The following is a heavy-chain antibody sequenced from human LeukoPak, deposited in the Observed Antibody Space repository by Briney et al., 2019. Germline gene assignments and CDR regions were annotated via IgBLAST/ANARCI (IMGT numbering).Heavy chain of an antibody. CDR3: AKDKGWGYSSYDYYGMDV. D-gene: IGHD1-26*01. Sequence: GGSLRLSCAASGFSLSSYAMSWVRQAPGKGLEWVSGISGSGGSTYYADSVKGRFTISRDISKNTLYVQMNSLRAGDAAVYYCAKDKGWGYSSYDYYGMDVWGQGTTVTVSS. J-gene: IGHJ6*02. CDR2: ISGSGGST. CDR1: GFSLSSYA. V-gene: IGHV3-23*01.